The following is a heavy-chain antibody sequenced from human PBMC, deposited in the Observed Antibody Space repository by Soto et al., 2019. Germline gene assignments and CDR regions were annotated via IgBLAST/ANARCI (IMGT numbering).Heavy chain of an antibody. CDR2: ISWNSGSI. J-gene: IGHJ3*02. V-gene: IGHV3-9*01. D-gene: IGHD6-19*01. CDR1: GFTFDDYA. CDR3: AKDAVAGTTGSGAFDI. Sequence: GGSLRLSCAASGFTFDDYAMHWVRQAPGKGLEWVSGISWNSGSIGYADSVKGRFTISRDNAKNSLYLQMNSLRAEDTALYYCAKDAVAGTTGSGAFDIWGQGTMVTVSS.